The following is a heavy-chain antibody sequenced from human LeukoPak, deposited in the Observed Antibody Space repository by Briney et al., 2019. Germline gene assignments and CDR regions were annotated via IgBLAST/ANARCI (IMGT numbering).Heavy chain of an antibody. CDR2: ISAYNGNT. V-gene: IGHV1-18*01. Sequence: GASVKVSCKASGGTFSSYAISWVRQAPGQGLEWMGWISAYNGNTNYAQKLQGRVTMTTDTSTSTAYMELRSLRSDDTAVYYCARDNDFWRLDVWGQGTTVTVSS. CDR1: GGTFSSYA. CDR3: ARDNDFWRLDV. D-gene: IGHD3-3*01. J-gene: IGHJ6*02.